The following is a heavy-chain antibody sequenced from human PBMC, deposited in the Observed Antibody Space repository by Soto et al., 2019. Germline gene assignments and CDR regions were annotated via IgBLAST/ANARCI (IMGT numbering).Heavy chain of an antibody. Sequence: QVQLVESGGGVVQPGRSLRLSCAASGFTFRTYDMHWVRQTPGKGLEWVAVISYDGSNKYYADSVKGRFTISRDNSKNTLYLEMNSLSAEDTAVYYCARTIDWGQGTLVTVSS. J-gene: IGHJ1*01. CDR2: ISYDGSNK. V-gene: IGHV3-30*04. CDR3: ARTID. CDR1: GFTFRTYD. D-gene: IGHD3-3*01.